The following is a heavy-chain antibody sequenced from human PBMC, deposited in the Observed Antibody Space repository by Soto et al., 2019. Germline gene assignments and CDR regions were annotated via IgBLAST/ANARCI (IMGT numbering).Heavy chain of an antibody. CDR1: GGSISSSNW. CDR3: ARVAYYYAPFYYYGMDV. J-gene: IGHJ6*02. V-gene: IGHV4-4*02. Sequence: PAETLSLTCAVSGGSISSSNWWSVVRQPPGKGLEWIGEIYHSGSTNYNPSLKSRVTISVDKSKNQFSLKLSSVTAADTAVYYCARVAYYYAPFYYYGMDVWGQGTTVTVSS. D-gene: IGHD3-10*01. CDR2: IYHSGST.